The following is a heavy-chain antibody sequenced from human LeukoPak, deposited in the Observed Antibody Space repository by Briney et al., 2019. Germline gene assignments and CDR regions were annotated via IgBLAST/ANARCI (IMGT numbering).Heavy chain of an antibody. CDR1: GFTFSGSA. V-gene: IGHV3-73*01. CDR2: IKTKADNYAT. D-gene: IGHD3-16*02. CDR3: IRLRYSNDWDGLYV. J-gene: IGHJ6*02. Sequence: GGSLRLSCAASGFTFSGSAMHWVRQDSGKGLEWVGRIKTKADNYATAFVASVKGRFTISRDDSKNTPYLEMNSLQTDDSTVYYCIRLRYSNDWDGLYVWGQGTKVTVSS.